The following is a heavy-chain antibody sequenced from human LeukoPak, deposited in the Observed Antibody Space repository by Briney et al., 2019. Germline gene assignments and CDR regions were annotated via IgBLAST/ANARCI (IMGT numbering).Heavy chain of an antibody. Sequence: KPSETLSLTCTVSGGSISGYYWTWIRHPPGKGLEWIAYIYYSGGTNYNPSLKSRVTISVDTSKNQFSLKLTSVTAADTAVYYCASLDVVNYYFDYWGQGTQVTVSS. V-gene: IGHV4-59*08. CDR1: GGSISGYY. CDR2: IYYSGGT. CDR3: ASLDVVNYYFDY. D-gene: IGHD2-15*01. J-gene: IGHJ4*02.